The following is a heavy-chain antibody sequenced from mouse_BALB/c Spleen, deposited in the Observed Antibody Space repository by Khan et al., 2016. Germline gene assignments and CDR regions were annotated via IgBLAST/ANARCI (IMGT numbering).Heavy chain of an antibody. CDR2: ISPYNGDT. V-gene: IGHV1-20*02. CDR3: ARSGDYGTFAY. J-gene: IGHJ3*01. D-gene: IGHD2-4*01. CDR1: DYSFTAYF. Sequence: VQLQQSGPELVKPGASVKISCKASDYSFTAYFMNWVMQSHGKSLEWIGRISPYNGDTFYNQKFKGKATLTVDKSSSTVHMELRSLASEDSAVYYCARSGDYGTFAYWGQGTLVTVSA.